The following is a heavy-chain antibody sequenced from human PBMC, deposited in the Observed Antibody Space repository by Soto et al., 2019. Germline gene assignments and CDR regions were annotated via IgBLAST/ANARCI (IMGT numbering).Heavy chain of an antibody. J-gene: IGHJ4*02. CDR2: IYSSGNT. V-gene: IGHV3-53*02. Sequence: EVQLVETGGSLIQPGGSLRLSCAVSGFTVRSNYMSWVRQAPGKGLEWVSIIYSSGNTYYADSVKGRFTMSRDTSNNTVFLQMSSLRAEDKAVYYCARVSSPFGYWGQGTLVTVSS. CDR3: ARVSSPFGY. CDR1: GFTVRSNY. D-gene: IGHD3-16*01.